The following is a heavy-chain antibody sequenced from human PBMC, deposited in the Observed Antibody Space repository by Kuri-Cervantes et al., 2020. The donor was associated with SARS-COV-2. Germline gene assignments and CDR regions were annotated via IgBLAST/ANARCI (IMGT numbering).Heavy chain of an antibody. V-gene: IGHV3-23*01. D-gene: IGHD4-17*01. Sequence: GESLKISCAASGFTFSSYAMSWVRQAPWKGLEWVSAISGSGGSTYYADSVKGRSTISRDNSKNTLYLQMNSLRAEDTAVYYCASLTVTPWGQGTLVTVSS. CDR3: ASLTVTP. CDR1: GFTFSSYA. CDR2: ISGSGGST. J-gene: IGHJ5*02.